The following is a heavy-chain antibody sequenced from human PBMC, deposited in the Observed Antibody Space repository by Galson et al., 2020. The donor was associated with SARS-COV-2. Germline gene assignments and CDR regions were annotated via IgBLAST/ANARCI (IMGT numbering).Heavy chain of an antibody. Sequence: TGGSLRLSCAASGFSFNNYGMHWVRPAPGKGLEWVAVISYEGSIQYYSDSVKGRFTISRDYSKNTLYLQMNSLRDDDAAVYYCAKSREIFWVGEGRGMDVWGQGTTVTVSS. CDR1: GFSFNNYG. V-gene: IGHV3-30*18. CDR2: ISYEGSIQ. D-gene: IGHD3-9*01. J-gene: IGHJ6*02. CDR3: AKSREIFWVGEGRGMDV.